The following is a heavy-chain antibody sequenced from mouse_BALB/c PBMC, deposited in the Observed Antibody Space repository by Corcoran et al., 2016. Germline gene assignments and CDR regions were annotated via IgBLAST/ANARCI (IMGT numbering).Heavy chain of an antibody. Sequence: QVQLQQSGAELMKPGASVKISCKATGYAFSSYRIEWVKQRPGHSLEWIGEILPGSGSTNYNEKFKGKATFTADTSSNTAYMQLSSLTSEDSAVYYCARNYGSSYDWYFDVWGAGTTVTVSS. CDR3: ARNYGSSYDWYFDV. CDR2: ILPGSGST. J-gene: IGHJ1*01. D-gene: IGHD1-1*01. CDR1: GYAFSSYR. V-gene: IGHV1-9*01.